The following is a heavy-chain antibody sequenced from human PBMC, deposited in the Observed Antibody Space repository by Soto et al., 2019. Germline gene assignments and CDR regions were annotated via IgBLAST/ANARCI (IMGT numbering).Heavy chain of an antibody. Sequence: QVQLVESGGGMAQAGTSLRLSCTGSGFTFNSLSLHWVRQGPDKGLECVAVVSFDGKVTYYADSVKGRFTVSRDISKNTIYLQANSLRPEDTAVYYCAREPYGDSQYFDYWGQGTPVTVSS. CDR1: GFTFNSLS. CDR2: VSFDGKVT. CDR3: AREPYGDSQYFDY. V-gene: IGHV3-30*04. J-gene: IGHJ4*02. D-gene: IGHD2-21*02.